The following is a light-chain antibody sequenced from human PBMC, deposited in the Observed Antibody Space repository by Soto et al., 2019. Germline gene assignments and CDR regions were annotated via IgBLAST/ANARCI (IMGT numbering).Light chain of an antibody. V-gene: IGKV3-11*01. CDR1: QSVSSY. Sequence: ELVLTQSPATLSLSPGERATLPCRASQSVSSYLAWYQQKPGQGPRLLIYDASNRATGVSARFSGSGSGTDFTLTISSLQSEDFAVYYCQQYNIWRSITFGQGTRLEIK. CDR3: QQYNIWRSIT. J-gene: IGKJ5*01. CDR2: DAS.